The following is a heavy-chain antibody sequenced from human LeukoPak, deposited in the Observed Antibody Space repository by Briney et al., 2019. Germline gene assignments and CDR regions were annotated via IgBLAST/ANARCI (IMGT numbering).Heavy chain of an antibody. J-gene: IGHJ6*03. CDR3: ARDRGTYDILTGYYYYYMDV. D-gene: IGHD3-9*01. Sequence: RASVKVSCKASGYTFTGYYMHWVRQAPGQGLEWMGRINPNSGGTNYAQKFQGRVTMTRDTSISTAYMELSSLRSEDTAVYYCARDRGTYDILTGYYYYYMDVWGKGTTVTVSS. CDR2: INPNSGGT. CDR1: GYTFTGYY. V-gene: IGHV1-2*06.